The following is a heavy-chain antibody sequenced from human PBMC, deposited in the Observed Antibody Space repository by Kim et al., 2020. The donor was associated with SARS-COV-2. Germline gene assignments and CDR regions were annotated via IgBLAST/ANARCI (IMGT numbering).Heavy chain of an antibody. CDR1: GYTFTSYG. CDR3: ARVVAATGGHNWFDP. Sequence: ASVKVSCKASGYTFTSYGISWVRQAPGQGLEWMGWISAYNGNTNYAQKLQGRVTMTTDTSTSTAYMELRSLRSDDTAVYYCARVVAATGGHNWFDPWGQGTLVTVSS. CDR2: ISAYNGNT. J-gene: IGHJ5*02. D-gene: IGHD2-15*01. V-gene: IGHV1-18*04.